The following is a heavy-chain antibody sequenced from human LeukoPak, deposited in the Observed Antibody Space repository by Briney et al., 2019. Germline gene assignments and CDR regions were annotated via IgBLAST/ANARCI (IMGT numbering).Heavy chain of an antibody. V-gene: IGHV4-39*01. J-gene: IGHJ4*02. D-gene: IGHD5-24*01. CDR2: IYYSGST. Sequence: KPSATLSLTCTVSGGSISSSTYYWDWIRQPPGKGLEWIGTIYYSGSTYYNPSLKSRVTISVDTSKNQFSLKLSSVTAADTAVYYCARRWQHLAFDYWGQGTLVTVSS. CDR3: ARRWQHLAFDY. CDR1: GGSISSSTYY.